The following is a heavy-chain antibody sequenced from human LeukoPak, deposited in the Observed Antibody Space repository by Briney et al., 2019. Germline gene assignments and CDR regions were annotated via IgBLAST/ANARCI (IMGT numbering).Heavy chain of an antibody. V-gene: IGHV5-51*01. Sequence: GESLKISCKGSGYSFTSSWIGWVRQMPGKGLEWMGIIYPGDSDTRYRPFFQGQVTISADKSISTAYLQWSSLNTSDTAMYYCARYTDHYYFDYWGQGTLVTVSS. J-gene: IGHJ4*02. CDR3: ARYTDHYYFDY. CDR2: IYPGDSDT. CDR1: GYSFTSSW. D-gene: IGHD1-1*01.